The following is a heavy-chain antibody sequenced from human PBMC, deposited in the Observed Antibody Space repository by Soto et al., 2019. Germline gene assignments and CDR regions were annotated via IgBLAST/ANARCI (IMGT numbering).Heavy chain of an antibody. CDR1: VGTFSSYA. CDR3: ARIAAAGTRVFYYYGMDV. CDR2: IIPIFGTA. D-gene: IGHD6-13*01. J-gene: IGHJ6*02. V-gene: IGHV1-69*12. Sequence: QVQLVQSGAEVKKPGSSVQGSCKASVGTFSSYAISWVRQAPGQGLEWMGGIIPIFGTANYAQKFQGRVTINADESTRTAYMELSSLRSEDKAVYYCARIAAAGTRVFYYYGMDVWGQGTTVTVSS.